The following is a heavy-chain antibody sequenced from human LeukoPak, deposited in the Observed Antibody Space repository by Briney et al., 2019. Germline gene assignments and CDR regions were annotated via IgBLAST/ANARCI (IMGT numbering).Heavy chain of an antibody. CDR1: GFTFSDYY. V-gene: IGHV3-11*04. J-gene: IGHJ4*02. D-gene: IGHD4-23*01. CDR2: ISNSGTTI. Sequence: GGSLRLSCAASGFTFSDYYMNWIRQAPGKGLEWVSYISNSGTTIDYADSVKGRFTISRDNSKNTLYLQMNSLRAEDTAVYYCAKYNLLGNTYDYWGQGTLVTVSS. CDR3: AKYNLLGNTYDY.